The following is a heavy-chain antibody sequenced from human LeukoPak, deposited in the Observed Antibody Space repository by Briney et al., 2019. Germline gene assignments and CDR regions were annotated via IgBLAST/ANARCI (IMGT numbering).Heavy chain of an antibody. CDR2: ISGSGGST. Sequence: GGSLRLSCAASGFTFSSYAMSWVRQAPGKGLEWVSAISGSGGSTYYADSVKGRFTISRDNAKNSLYLQMNSLRAEDTAVYYCARRNGEYIRSSYYYYYYMDVWGKGTTVTVSS. CDR1: GFTFSSYA. CDR3: ARRNGEYIRSSYYYYYYMDV. D-gene: IGHD6-6*01. J-gene: IGHJ6*03. V-gene: IGHV3-23*01.